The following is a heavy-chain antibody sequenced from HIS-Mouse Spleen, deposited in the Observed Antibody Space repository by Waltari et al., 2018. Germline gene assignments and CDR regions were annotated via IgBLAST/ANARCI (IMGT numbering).Heavy chain of an antibody. CDR3: ASLYSSGWYYYYGMDV. J-gene: IGHJ6*02. V-gene: IGHV4-59*01. CDR2: IYYSGST. D-gene: IGHD6-19*01. CDR1: GGSISSYY. Sequence: GLVKPSETLSLTCTVSGGSISSYYWSWIRQPPGKGLEWIGYIYYSGSTNYNPSLKSRVTISVDTSKNQFSLKLSSVTAADTAVYYCASLYSSGWYYYYGMDVWGQGTTVTVSS.